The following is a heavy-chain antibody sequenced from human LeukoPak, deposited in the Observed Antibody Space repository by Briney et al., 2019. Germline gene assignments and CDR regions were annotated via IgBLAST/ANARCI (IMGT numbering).Heavy chain of an antibody. V-gene: IGHV3-30*04. CDR3: ARASNWNYRDYFDY. J-gene: IGHJ4*02. Sequence: GGSLRLSCAASGFTFSSYAMHWVRQAPGKGLEWVAVISYDGSNKYYADSVEGRFTISRDNSKNTLYLQMNSLRAEDTAVYYCARASNWNYRDYFDYWGQGTLVTVSS. D-gene: IGHD1-7*01. CDR2: ISYDGSNK. CDR1: GFTFSSYA.